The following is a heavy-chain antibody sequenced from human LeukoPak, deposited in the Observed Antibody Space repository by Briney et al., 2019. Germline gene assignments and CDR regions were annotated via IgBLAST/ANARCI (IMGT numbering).Heavy chain of an antibody. CDR3: AREAVAPYYFDY. V-gene: IGHV4-39*07. CDR2: IYYSGST. J-gene: IGHJ4*02. CDR1: GGSISGSSYY. Sequence: SETLSLTCTVSGGSISGSSYYWGWIRQPPGKGLEWIGIIYYSGSTYYNPSLKSRVTISVDTSKNQFSLKLSSVTAADTAVYYCAREAVAPYYFDYWGQGTLVTVSS. D-gene: IGHD6-19*01.